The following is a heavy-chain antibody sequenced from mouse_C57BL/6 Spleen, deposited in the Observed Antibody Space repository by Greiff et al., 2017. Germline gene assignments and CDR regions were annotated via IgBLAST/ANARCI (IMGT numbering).Heavy chain of an antibody. V-gene: IGHV1-54*01. Sequence: QVQLQQSGAELVRPGTSVEVSCQASGYAFTNYLIEWVKQRPGQGLEWIGVINPGSGGTNYNEKFKGKATLTADKSYSTAYMQLSSLTSEDSAVYFCARKAYYSNYGFDDWGQGTTLTVSS. CDR1: GYAFTNYL. CDR3: ARKAYYSNYGFDD. J-gene: IGHJ2*01. D-gene: IGHD2-5*01. CDR2: INPGSGGT.